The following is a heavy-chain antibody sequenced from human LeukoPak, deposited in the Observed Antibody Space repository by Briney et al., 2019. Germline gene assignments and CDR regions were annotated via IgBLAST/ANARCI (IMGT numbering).Heavy chain of an antibody. CDR2: INHSGST. CDR1: GGSFSGYY. J-gene: IGHJ4*02. D-gene: IGHD3-22*01. V-gene: IGHV4-34*01. Sequence: SETLSLTCAVYGGSFSGYYWSWIRQPPGKRLEWIGEINHSGSTNYNPSLKSRVTISVDTSKNQFSLKLSSVTAADTAVYYCARGGYYYDSSARTQYYFDYWGQGTLVTVSS. CDR3: ARGGYYYDSSARTQYYFDY.